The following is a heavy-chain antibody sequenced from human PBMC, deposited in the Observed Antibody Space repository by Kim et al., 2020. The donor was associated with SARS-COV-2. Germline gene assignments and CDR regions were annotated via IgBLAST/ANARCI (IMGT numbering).Heavy chain of an antibody. CDR2: IYYSGST. J-gene: IGHJ4*02. Sequence: SETLSLTCTVSGGSISSSSYYWGWIRQPPGKGLEWIGSIYYSGSTYYNPSLKSRVTISVDTSKNQFSLKLSSVTAADTAVYYCARLVGNYYDSSGYDYWGQGTLVTVSS. CDR3: ARLVGNYYDSSGYDY. V-gene: IGHV4-39*01. D-gene: IGHD3-22*01. CDR1: GGSISSSSYY.